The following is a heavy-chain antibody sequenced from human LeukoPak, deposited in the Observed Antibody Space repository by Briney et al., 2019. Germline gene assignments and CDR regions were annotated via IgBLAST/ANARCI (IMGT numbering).Heavy chain of an antibody. V-gene: IGHV4-34*01. D-gene: IGHD4-17*01. Sequence: PSETLSPTCAVSGVSFNDYYWSWVRQTPGKGLEWIGEINHSGYTNDSPSLKSRVTLSIDTSRKQFSLNLRSVTVADTGIYYCTRMTTRHDYWGQGTLVTVSS. CDR3: TRMTTRHDY. CDR2: INHSGYT. CDR1: GVSFNDYY. J-gene: IGHJ4*02.